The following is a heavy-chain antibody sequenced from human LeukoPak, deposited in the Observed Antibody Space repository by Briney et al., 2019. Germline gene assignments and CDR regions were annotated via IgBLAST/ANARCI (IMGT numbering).Heavy chain of an antibody. Sequence: ASVKVSCKASGYTFTSYDINWVRQATGQGLEWMGWMNPNSGNTGYAQKFQGRVTMTRNTSISTAYMELSSLRSEDTAVYYCARGEEFSGWNDLYWFDPWGQGTLVTVSS. D-gene: IGHD1-1*01. CDR1: GYTFTSYD. CDR2: MNPNSGNT. J-gene: IGHJ5*02. V-gene: IGHV1-8*01. CDR3: ARGEEFSGWNDLYWFDP.